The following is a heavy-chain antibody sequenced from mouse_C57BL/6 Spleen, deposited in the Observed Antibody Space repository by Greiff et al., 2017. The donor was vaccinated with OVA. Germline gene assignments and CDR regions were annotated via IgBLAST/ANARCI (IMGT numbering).Heavy chain of an antibody. Sequence: QVQLQQPGAELVKPGASVKLSCKASGYTFTSYWMQWVKQRPGQGLEWIGEIDPSDSYTNYNQKFKGKATLTVDTSSSTAYMQLSSLTSEDSAVYYCARLGGTGGYFDYWGQGTTLTVSS. CDR3: ARLGGTGGYFDY. CDR1: GYTFTSYW. D-gene: IGHD3-3*01. V-gene: IGHV1-50*01. CDR2: IDPSDSYT. J-gene: IGHJ2*01.